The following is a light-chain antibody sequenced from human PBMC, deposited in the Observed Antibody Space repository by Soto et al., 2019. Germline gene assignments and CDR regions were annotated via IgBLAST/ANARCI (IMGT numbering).Light chain of an antibody. J-gene: IGKJ4*01. Sequence: EIVLTQSPATLSVSPGERVTLSCRASQSVYSNLAWYQQKPGQAPRLLIHGSFTRATGIPARFSGSGSGTEFTITISSLQSEDFAVYYCQQFNQWPLTFGGGTKVEIK. V-gene: IGKV3-15*01. CDR1: QSVYSN. CDR3: QQFNQWPLT. CDR2: GSF.